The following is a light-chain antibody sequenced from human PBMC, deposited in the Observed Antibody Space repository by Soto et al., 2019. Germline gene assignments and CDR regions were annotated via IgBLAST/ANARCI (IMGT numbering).Light chain of an antibody. CDR1: QRVLYSSNNKNY. CDR2: WAS. V-gene: IGKV4-1*01. Sequence: DIVMTQSPDSLAVSLGERATINCKSSQRVLYSSNNKNYLAWYQQKPGQPPKLLIYWASTRASGVPDRFSGSGSGTDFTLTISSLQAEDVAVYYCQQYYSTPPTFGGGTKVEIK. J-gene: IGKJ4*01. CDR3: QQYYSTPPT.